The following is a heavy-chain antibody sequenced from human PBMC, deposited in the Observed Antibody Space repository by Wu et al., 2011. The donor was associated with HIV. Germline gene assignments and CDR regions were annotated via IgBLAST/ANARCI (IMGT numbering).Heavy chain of an antibody. J-gene: IGHJ3*02. CDR3: ARDSTSVAFDI. D-gene: IGHD2-2*01. CDR2: ISDSGNT. CDR1: GGSISTYF. Sequence: QVQLQESGPGPVKPSETLSLTCTVSGGSISTYFWSWIRQPPGKGLEWIGYISDSGNTNYNPSLKSRVTISVDTSKKQFSLKLSSVTAADTAVYYCARDSTSVAFDIWAKGQWSPSLQ. V-gene: IGHV4-59*01.